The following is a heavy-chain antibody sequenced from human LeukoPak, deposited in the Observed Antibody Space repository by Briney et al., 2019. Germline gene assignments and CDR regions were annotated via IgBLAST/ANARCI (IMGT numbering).Heavy chain of an antibody. Sequence: SETLSLTCTVSGGSISSYYWSWIRQPPGKGLEWIGEINHSGSTNYNPSLKSRVTISVDTSKNQFSLKLSSVTAADTAVYYCARGLDRVDYWGQGTLVTVSS. CDR3: ARGLDRVDY. CDR1: GGSISSYY. CDR2: INHSGST. V-gene: IGHV4-34*01. J-gene: IGHJ4*02.